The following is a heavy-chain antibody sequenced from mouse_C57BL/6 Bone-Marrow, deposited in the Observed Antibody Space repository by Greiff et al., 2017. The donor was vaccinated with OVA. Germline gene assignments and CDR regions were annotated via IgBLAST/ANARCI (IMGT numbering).Heavy chain of an antibody. J-gene: IGHJ1*03. CDR3: ARSRVIRYWYIDV. CDR2: IYPGDGDT. CDR1: GYAFSSYW. Sequence: VQLQESGAELVKPGASVKISCKASGYAFSSYWMNWVKQRPGKGLEWIGQIYPGDGDTNYNGKFKGKATLTADKSSSTAYMQLSSLTSEDSAVYICARSRVIRYWYIDVWGTGTTVTVSS. D-gene: IGHD2-4*01. V-gene: IGHV1-80*01.